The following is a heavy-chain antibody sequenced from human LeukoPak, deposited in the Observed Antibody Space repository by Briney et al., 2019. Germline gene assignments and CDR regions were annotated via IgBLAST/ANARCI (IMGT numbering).Heavy chain of an antibody. CDR1: GGSVSSGSYY. CDR2: IYYSGST. CDR3: ARAHHPSYYYDSSGYYDY. V-gene: IGHV4-61*01. Sequence: SETLSLTCTVSGGSVSSGSYYWSWIRQPPGKGLEWIGYIYYSGSTNYNPSLKSRVTISVDTSKNQFSLKLSSVTAADTAVYYCARAHHPSYYYDSSGYYDYWGQGTLVTVSS. J-gene: IGHJ4*02. D-gene: IGHD3-22*01.